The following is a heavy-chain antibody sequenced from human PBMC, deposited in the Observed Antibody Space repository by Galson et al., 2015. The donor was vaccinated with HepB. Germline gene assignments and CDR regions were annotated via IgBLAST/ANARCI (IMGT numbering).Heavy chain of an antibody. V-gene: IGHV1-69*13. CDR2: VIPMLLTT. CDR3: ATGNDFGDNGFVDF. Sequence: SVKVSCKVSGGPLMTYAISWVRQAPGQGLEWMGCVIPMLLTTNYTQKFQDRVTITADVSASTTYMELRTLRPEDTAVYYCATGNDFGDNGFVDFWGQGTQVIVSS. CDR1: GGPLMTYA. D-gene: IGHD3-10*01. J-gene: IGHJ4*02.